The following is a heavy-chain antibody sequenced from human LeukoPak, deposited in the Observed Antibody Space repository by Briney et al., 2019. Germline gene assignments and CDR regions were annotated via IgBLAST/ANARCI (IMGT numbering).Heavy chain of an antibody. CDR3: ARILGGCIGTKCYAVPPDY. Sequence: GRALRLSCAASGYTFISNVVHWVRQAPCKGLEWVAVICFCGSRIYYADSVKGRFTISRDNSENILYLQMNRLRAEDTDLYFCARILGGCIGTKCYAVPPDYWGQGPEVTVSS. V-gene: IGHV3-33*01. J-gene: IGHJ4*02. CDR1: GYTFISNV. D-gene: IGHD2-2*01. CDR2: ICFCGSRI.